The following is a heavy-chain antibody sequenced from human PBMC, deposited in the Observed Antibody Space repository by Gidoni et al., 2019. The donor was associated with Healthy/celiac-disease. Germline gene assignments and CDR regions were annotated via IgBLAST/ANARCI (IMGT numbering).Heavy chain of an antibody. D-gene: IGHD5-12*01. Sequence: EVQLLESGGGLVQPGGSLRLSCAASGFTFSSYALSWVRQAPGKGLECVSAISGSGGSTYYADSVKGRFTISRDNSKNTLYLQMNSLRAEDTAVYYCATGGYSGYDFDYWGQGTLVTVSS. CDR1: GFTFSSYA. CDR3: ATGGYSGYDFDY. CDR2: ISGSGGST. V-gene: IGHV3-23*01. J-gene: IGHJ4*02.